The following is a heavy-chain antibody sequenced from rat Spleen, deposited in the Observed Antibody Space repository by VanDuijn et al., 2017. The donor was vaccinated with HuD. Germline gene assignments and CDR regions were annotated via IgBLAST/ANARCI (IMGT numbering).Heavy chain of an antibody. J-gene: IGHJ1*01. CDR2: ITTGGDYT. D-gene: IGHD1-6*01. CDR3: ARRATLRIITTWYFDF. V-gene: IGHV5S13*01. Sequence: EVQLVESGGGLVQPGRSLKLSCAASGFTFSDYDMAWVRQAPTKGLEWIAAITTGGDYTYYRDSVKGRFTVSRDNAKNTQDLQMDSLRSEDTATYYCARRATLRIITTWYFDFWGPGTVVTVSS. CDR1: GFTFSDYD.